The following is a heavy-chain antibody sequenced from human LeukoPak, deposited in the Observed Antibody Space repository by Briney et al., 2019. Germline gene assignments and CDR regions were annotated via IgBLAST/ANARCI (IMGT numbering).Heavy chain of an antibody. D-gene: IGHD6-19*01. Sequence: GGSLRLSCAASGFSFSSYNMNWVRQAPGKGLEWVSSISSSSSYIYYADSVKGRFTISRDNAKNSLYLQMNSLRAEDTAVYYCARDDSIAVAGTAKYYFDYWGQGTLVTVSS. J-gene: IGHJ4*02. V-gene: IGHV3-21*01. CDR1: GFSFSSYN. CDR2: ISSSSSYI. CDR3: ARDDSIAVAGTAKYYFDY.